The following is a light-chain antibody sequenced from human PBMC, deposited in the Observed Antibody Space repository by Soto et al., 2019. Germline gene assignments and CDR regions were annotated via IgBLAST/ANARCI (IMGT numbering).Light chain of an antibody. V-gene: IGKV1-5*03. Sequence: DIQMTQSPSTQSASVGDRVTITCRASQSIGSWLAWYQQKPGKAPKLLIYKASSLESGVPPRFSGSGSGTEFTLPISSLQHDDFASYYCQQYGSYSPWTFGQGTKVEIK. J-gene: IGKJ1*01. CDR1: QSIGSW. CDR3: QQYGSYSPWT. CDR2: KAS.